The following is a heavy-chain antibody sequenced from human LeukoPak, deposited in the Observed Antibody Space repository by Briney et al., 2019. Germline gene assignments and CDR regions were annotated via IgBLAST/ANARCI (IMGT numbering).Heavy chain of an antibody. D-gene: IGHD1-1*01. CDR3: ARLQPNSGEWAFDI. V-gene: IGHV4-59*01. J-gene: IGHJ3*02. CDR1: GASISTYY. Sequence: SETLSLTCTVSGASISTYYWSWMRQSPGKGREGIGYLYSRGSPNYNPSLKRRVTISVDTSKNPFSLTLSSVTAADTAVYYCARLQPNSGEWAFDIWGQGTMVTVSS. CDR2: LYSRGSP.